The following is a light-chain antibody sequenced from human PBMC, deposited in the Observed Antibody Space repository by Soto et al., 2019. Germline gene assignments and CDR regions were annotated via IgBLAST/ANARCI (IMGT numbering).Light chain of an antibody. CDR2: EVS. Sequence: QSVLTQPPSASGSPGQSVTISCTGTSSDIGAYIYVSWYQQHPGKAPKLMISEVSRRPSGAPERFSGSRSGNTASLTVSGLQADDEAHYYCSSYAGSNNFVFGTGTKVTVL. CDR3: SSYAGSNNFV. CDR1: SSDIGAYIY. J-gene: IGLJ1*01. V-gene: IGLV2-8*01.